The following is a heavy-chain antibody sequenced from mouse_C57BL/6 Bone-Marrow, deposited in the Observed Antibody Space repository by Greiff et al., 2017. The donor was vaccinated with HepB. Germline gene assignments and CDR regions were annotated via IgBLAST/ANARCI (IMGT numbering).Heavy chain of an antibody. V-gene: IGHV5-12*01. CDR3: AKHRGTGTHYYAMDY. CDR1: GFTFSDYY. CDR2: ISNGGGST. D-gene: IGHD4-1*01. Sequence: EVQGVESGGGLVQPGGSLKLSCAASGFTFSDYYMYWVRQTPEKRLEWVAYISNGGGSTYYPDTVKGRFTISRDNAKNTLYLQMSSLKSEDTAMYYCAKHRGTGTHYYAMDYWGQGTSVTVSS. J-gene: IGHJ4*01.